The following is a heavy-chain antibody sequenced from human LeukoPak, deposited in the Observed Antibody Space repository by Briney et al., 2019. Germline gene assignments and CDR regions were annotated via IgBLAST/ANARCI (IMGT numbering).Heavy chain of an antibody. V-gene: IGHV3-66*01. Sequence: GGSLRLSCAASGFTVGSNYMSWVRQAPGKGLEWVSIIYRGGSTNYADSVKGRFTISRDTSKNTLYLQMNSLRAEDTAVYYCARESWSDSVAFDIWGLGTMVIVSS. J-gene: IGHJ3*02. CDR1: GFTVGSNY. D-gene: IGHD3-3*01. CDR2: IYRGGST. CDR3: ARESWSDSVAFDI.